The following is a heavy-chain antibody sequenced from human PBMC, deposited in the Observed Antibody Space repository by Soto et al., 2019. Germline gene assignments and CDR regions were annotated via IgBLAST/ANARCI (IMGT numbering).Heavy chain of an antibody. V-gene: IGHV3-21*01. Sequence: GGSLRLSSAASEFTFSSYSMTWVRQAPGKGLEWVSSISSSSRYIYYADSVKGRFTISRDNAKNSLYLQMNRLRAEDTAVYYCARSVSGYRLDYWGQGTLVTVS. J-gene: IGHJ4*02. CDR1: EFTFSSYS. CDR3: ARSVSGYRLDY. D-gene: IGHD5-12*01. CDR2: ISSSSRYI.